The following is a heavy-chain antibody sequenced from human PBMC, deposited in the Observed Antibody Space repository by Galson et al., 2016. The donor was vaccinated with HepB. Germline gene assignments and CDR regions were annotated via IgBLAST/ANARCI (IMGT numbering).Heavy chain of an antibody. CDR2: IYWNDDK. CDR3: AHRPRRGNGDF. J-gene: IGHJ4*01. CDR1: GVSLTTCGVG. Sequence: PALVKPPQTLTLTCSLSGVSLTTCGVGVGWIRQPPGKALEWLALIYWNDDKRYNPSLKSRLTVTKDTSKNQVGLILTNVDPVDTATDFCAHRPRRGNGDFWGHGILVTVS. V-gene: IGHV2-5*01. D-gene: IGHD2-21*01.